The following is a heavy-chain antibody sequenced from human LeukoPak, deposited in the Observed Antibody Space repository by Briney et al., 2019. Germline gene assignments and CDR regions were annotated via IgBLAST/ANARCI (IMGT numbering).Heavy chain of an antibody. CDR3: ARGGYSGYGINWFGP. D-gene: IGHD5-12*01. J-gene: IGHJ5*02. Sequence: AETLSLTCAVYGGSFSGYYWSWIRQPPGKGLEWIGEINHSGSTNYNPSLKSRVTISVDTSKNQFSLKLSSVTAADTAVYYCARGGYSGYGINWFGPWGQETLVTVSS. CDR1: GGSFSGYY. V-gene: IGHV4-34*01. CDR2: INHSGST.